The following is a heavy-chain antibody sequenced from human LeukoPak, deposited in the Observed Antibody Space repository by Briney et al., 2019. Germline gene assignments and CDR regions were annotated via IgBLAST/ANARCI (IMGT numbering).Heavy chain of an antibody. CDR2: TYYRSKWYN. Sequence: SQTLSLTCAISRDSVSSNSAAWNWIRQSPSRGLEWLGRTYYRSKWYNDHAESVNSLITNNPDTCKNHFSLQLKSVTPEDTAVYYCARGDCSSTSCSVYYYYGMDVWGQGTTVTVSS. D-gene: IGHD2-2*01. CDR1: RDSVSSNSAA. CDR3: ARGDCSSTSCSVYYYYGMDV. V-gene: IGHV6-1*01. J-gene: IGHJ6*02.